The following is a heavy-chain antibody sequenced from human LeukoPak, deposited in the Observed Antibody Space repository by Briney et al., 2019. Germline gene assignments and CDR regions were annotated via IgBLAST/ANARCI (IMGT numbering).Heavy chain of an antibody. D-gene: IGHD4-23*01. CDR2: IIPILGIA. CDR1: GGTFSSYT. Sequence: ASVKVSCKASGGTFSSYTISWVRQAPGQGLEWMGRIIPILGIANYAQKFQGRVTITADKSTSTAYMELSSLRSEDTAVYYCARDPRGVTTVVPFDYWGQGTLVTVSS. V-gene: IGHV1-69*02. J-gene: IGHJ4*02. CDR3: ARDPRGVTTVVPFDY.